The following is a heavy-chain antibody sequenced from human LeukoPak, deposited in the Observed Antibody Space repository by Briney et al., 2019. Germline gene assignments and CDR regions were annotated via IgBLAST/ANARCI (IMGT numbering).Heavy chain of an antibody. CDR2: FDPEDGET. CDR3: AINLKIAAAGTGPTPLGDY. D-gene: IGHD6-13*01. J-gene: IGHJ4*02. CDR1: GYTLTELS. V-gene: IGHV1-24*01. Sequence: ASVKVSCKVSGYTLTELSMHWVRQAPGKGLEWMGGFDPEDGETIYAQKFQGRVTMTEDTSTDTAYMELSSLRSEDTAVYYCAINLKIAAAGTGPTPLGDYWGQGTLVTVSS.